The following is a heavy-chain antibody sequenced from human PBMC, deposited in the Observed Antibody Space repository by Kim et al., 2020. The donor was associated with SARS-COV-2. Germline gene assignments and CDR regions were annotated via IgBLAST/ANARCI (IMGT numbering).Heavy chain of an antibody. CDR3: ARGDLDY. D-gene: IGHD2-21*01. CDR2: AKWYN. V-gene: IGHV6-1*01. J-gene: IGHJ4*02. Sequence: AKWYNDYAASGKNRITIHPDTSKNQFSLHLNSGTPEDTAVYYCARGDLDYWGQGTLVTVSS.